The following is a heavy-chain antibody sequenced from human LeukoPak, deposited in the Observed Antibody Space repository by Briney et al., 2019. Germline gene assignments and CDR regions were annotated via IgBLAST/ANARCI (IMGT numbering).Heavy chain of an antibody. CDR2: ISSSSSYI. Sequence: GGSLRLPCAASGFTFSSYSMNWARQAPGKGLEWVSSISSSSSYIYYADSVKGRFTISRDNAKNSLYLQMNSLRAEDTAVYYCASEGAAAGSLFDYWGQGTLVTVSS. CDR1: GFTFSSYS. D-gene: IGHD6-13*01. J-gene: IGHJ4*02. CDR3: ASEGAAAGSLFDY. V-gene: IGHV3-21*01.